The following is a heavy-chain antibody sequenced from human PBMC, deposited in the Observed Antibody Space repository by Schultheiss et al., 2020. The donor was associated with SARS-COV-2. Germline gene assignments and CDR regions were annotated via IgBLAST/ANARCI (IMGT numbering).Heavy chain of an antibody. V-gene: IGHV3-9*01. J-gene: IGHJ4*02. CDR3: ARGLLGFGY. CDR2: INWNSDYK. CDR1: GLTFDDYA. Sequence: SLRLSCVVSGLTFDDYAMHWVRQAPGKGLEWVAGINWNSDYKVYADSVKGRFTISRDNAKNSLYLQMNSLRAEDTAVYYCARGLLGFGYWGQGTLVTVSS.